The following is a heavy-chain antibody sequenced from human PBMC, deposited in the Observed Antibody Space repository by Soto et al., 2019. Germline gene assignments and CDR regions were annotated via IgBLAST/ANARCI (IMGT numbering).Heavy chain of an antibody. V-gene: IGHV3-30-3*01. D-gene: IGHD5-12*01. CDR3: ARDRDGYNDAFDI. CDR1: GFTFSSYA. J-gene: IGHJ3*02. CDR2: ISYDGSNK. Sequence: LSLTCAASGFTFSSYAMHWVRQAPGKGLEWVAVISYDGSNKYYADSVKGRFTISRDNSKNTLYLQMNSLRAEDTAVYYCARDRDGYNDAFDIWGQGTMVTVSS.